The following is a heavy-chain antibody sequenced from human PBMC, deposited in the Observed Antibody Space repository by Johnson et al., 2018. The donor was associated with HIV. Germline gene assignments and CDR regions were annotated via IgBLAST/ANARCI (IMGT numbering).Heavy chain of an antibody. Sequence: QAQLVESGGGVVQPGRSLRLSCAASGFTFSSYAMHWVRQAPGKGLEWVAVISYDGSNKYYADSVKGRFTISRDNAKNSLYLQMNSLRAEDTAVYYCARAIAAAGTVGVDAFDIWGQGTMVTVSS. CDR1: GFTFSSYA. D-gene: IGHD6-13*01. CDR2: ISYDGSNK. CDR3: ARAIAAAGTVGVDAFDI. J-gene: IGHJ3*02. V-gene: IGHV3-30*04.